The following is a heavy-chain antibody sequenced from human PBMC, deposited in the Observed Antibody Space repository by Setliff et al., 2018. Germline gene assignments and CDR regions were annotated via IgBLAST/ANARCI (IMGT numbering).Heavy chain of an antibody. Sequence: TLSLTCTVAGGSISTTDYYWGWIRQPPGKGLEWIGRVYYSGNTYYSPSLKSRVTMFVDTSKNQFSLMLYSVTAEDTAVYYCARRVGFDYWGQGTLVTVSS. CDR1: GGSISTTDYY. V-gene: IGHV4-39*01. CDR2: VYYSGNT. CDR3: ARRVGFDY. D-gene: IGHD1-26*01. J-gene: IGHJ4*02.